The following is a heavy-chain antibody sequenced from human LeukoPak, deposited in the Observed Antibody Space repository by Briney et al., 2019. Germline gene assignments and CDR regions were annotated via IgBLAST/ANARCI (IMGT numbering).Heavy chain of an antibody. D-gene: IGHD3-22*01. CDR3: VKGGNPYYYDSNGDY. V-gene: IGHV3-64D*09. J-gene: IGHJ4*02. CDR1: GFTFGSYA. Sequence: GGSLRLSCSASGFTFGSYAMQWVRQSPGKGLEYVSAISSNGGSTYYADSVKGRFTISRDNSRYTLNLQMSSLRVEDTAVYYCVKGGNPYYYDSNGDYWGQGTLVTVSS. CDR2: ISSNGGST.